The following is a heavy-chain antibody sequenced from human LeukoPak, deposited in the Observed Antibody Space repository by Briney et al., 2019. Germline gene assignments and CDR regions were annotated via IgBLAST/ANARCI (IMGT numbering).Heavy chain of an antibody. CDR2: MNPTNGNT. Sequence: ASVKVSCKASGYSFSNYDINWVRQATGQGLEWMGWMNPTNGNTGFAQKFQGRVTMTRDTSTSTVYMELSSLRSEDTAVYYCARDLKLVENPTVTDRWMGYWGQGTLVTVSS. CDR1: GYSFSNYD. J-gene: IGHJ4*02. D-gene: IGHD4-17*01. CDR3: ARDLKLVENPTVTDRWMGY. V-gene: IGHV1-8*02.